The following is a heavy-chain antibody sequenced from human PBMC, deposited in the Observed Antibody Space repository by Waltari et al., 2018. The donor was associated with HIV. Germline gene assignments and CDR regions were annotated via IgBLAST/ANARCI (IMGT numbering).Heavy chain of an antibody. Sequence: EVQLVESGGGLVQPGGSLRLPCAASGFTFSSHAMYWVRQAPGKGLEYVSAISSNGGSTYYANSVKGRFTISRDNSKNTLYLQMGSLRAEDMAVYYCAREEDAFDIWGQGTMVTVSS. CDR2: ISSNGGST. J-gene: IGHJ3*02. CDR1: GFTFSSHA. CDR3: AREEDAFDI. V-gene: IGHV3-64*01.